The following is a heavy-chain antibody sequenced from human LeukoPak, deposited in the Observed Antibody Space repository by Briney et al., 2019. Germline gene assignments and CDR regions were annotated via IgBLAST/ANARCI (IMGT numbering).Heavy chain of an antibody. Sequence: ASVKVSCKVSGYTLTELSMHWVRQAPGKGLEWMGGFDPEDGETIYAQKFQGRVTMTEDTSTDTAYMELRSLRSDDTAVYYCARARWLQSEPDAFDIWGQGTMVTVSS. CDR1: GYTLTELS. J-gene: IGHJ3*02. CDR2: FDPEDGET. D-gene: IGHD5-24*01. V-gene: IGHV1-24*01. CDR3: ARARWLQSEPDAFDI.